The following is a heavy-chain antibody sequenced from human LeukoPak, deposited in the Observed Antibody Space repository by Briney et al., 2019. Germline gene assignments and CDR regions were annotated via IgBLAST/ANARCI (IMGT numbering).Heavy chain of an antibody. D-gene: IGHD3-22*01. CDR2: ISDSGDNT. V-gene: IGHV3-23*01. CDR1: GFTFNGYA. CDR3: AKDPRYYYDSSGYSYFDY. J-gene: IGHJ4*02. Sequence: GGSLRLSCAASGFTFNGYAMNWVRQAPGKGLEWVSAISDSGDNTYYADSVRGRFTISRDNSKNTLYLQMNSLRAEDTAVYYCAKDPRYYYDSSGYSYFDYWGQGTLVTVSS.